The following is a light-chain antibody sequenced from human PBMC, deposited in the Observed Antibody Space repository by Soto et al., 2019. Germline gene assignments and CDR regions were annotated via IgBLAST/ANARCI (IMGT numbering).Light chain of an antibody. CDR2: AAS. J-gene: IGKJ1*01. Sequence: EIVLTQSPGTLSLSPGERATLSCGASQRVSSNLAWYQQKPGQAPRLLIYAASTRATNIPDRFSGSGSGTDFTLTITSLQSEDFAVYYCQQYNNWPRTFGQGTKVDIK. CDR1: QRVSSN. V-gene: IGKV3-15*01. CDR3: QQYNNWPRT.